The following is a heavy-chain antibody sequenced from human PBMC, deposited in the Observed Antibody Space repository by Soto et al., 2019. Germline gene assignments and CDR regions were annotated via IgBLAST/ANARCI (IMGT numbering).Heavy chain of an antibody. CDR2: ISYDGSDK. D-gene: IGHD6-13*01. J-gene: IGHJ4*02. V-gene: IGHV3-30*18. CDR1: GFTFTSYG. CDR3: AKGATEFSSWYDYFDY. Sequence: PGGSLRLSCAASGFTFTSYGMHWVRQAPGKGLEWVAVISYDGSDKHYADSVKGRFTLSRDSSKNTLYLQMNSLRAEDTAVYYCAKGATEFSSWYDYFDYWGQGTLVTVSS.